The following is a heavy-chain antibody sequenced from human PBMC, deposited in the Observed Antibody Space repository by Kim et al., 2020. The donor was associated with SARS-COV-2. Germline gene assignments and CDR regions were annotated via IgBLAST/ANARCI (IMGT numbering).Heavy chain of an antibody. J-gene: IGHJ4*02. V-gene: IGHV3-23*05. CDR3: AQDYGTTPFDY. Sequence: SAASMDGPFANSRDNSRNTLYLQLNSVRSEDTAIYYCAQDYGTTPFDYWGQGTLVTVSS. D-gene: IGHD3-10*01.